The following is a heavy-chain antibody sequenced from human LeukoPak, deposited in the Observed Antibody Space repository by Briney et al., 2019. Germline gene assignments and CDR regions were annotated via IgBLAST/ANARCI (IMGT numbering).Heavy chain of an antibody. D-gene: IGHD2-2*01. J-gene: IGHJ4*02. CDR3: AKDHRIFGYQLLPDG. Sequence: PGGSLRLSCAASGFTFSSYGMHWVRQAPGKGLEWVAFIRYEGSNKYYADSVKGRFTISRDNSKNTLYLQMNSLRAEDTAVYYCAKDHRIFGYQLLPDGWGQGTLVTVSS. V-gene: IGHV3-30*02. CDR2: IRYEGSNK. CDR1: GFTFSSYG.